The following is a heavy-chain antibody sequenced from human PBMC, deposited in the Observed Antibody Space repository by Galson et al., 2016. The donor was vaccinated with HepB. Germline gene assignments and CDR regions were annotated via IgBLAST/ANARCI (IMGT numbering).Heavy chain of an antibody. J-gene: IGHJ6*02. CDR3: AEEVDTCWYTLDV. Sequence: SLRLSCAASGFTFSHYYMHWVRQAPGKGLEWVAQISFDGRGANYADSARGRFTISRDNSKNTLYLEMNSLRTEDTAVYHCAEEVDTCWYTLDVWGQGTTVTVSS. CDR2: ISFDGRGA. D-gene: IGHD6-13*01. V-gene: IGHV3-30*18. CDR1: GFTFSHYY.